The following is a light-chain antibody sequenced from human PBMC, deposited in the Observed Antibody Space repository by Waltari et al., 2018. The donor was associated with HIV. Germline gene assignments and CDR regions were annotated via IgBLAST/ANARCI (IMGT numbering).Light chain of an antibody. J-gene: IGLJ3*02. CDR1: SSNIGSNT. V-gene: IGLV1-44*01. Sequence: QSVLTQPPSASGTPGQRVTISCSGSSSNIGSNTVNWYQLLPGTAPKLPIYSNNQRPSGVPDRFSGSKSGTSASLAISGLQSEDEADYYCATWDDSPDGPVFGGGTKLTVL. CDR3: ATWDDSPDGPV. CDR2: SNN.